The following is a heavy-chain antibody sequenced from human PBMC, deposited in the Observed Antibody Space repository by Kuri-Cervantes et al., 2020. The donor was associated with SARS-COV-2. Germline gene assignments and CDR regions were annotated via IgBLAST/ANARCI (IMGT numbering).Heavy chain of an antibody. D-gene: IGHD3-10*01. CDR3: AKEFPGYYYYYMDV. CDR2: ISSSSSTI. J-gene: IGHJ6*03. Sequence: GESLKISCAASGFTFSSYSMNWVRQAPGKGLEWVSYISSSSSTIYYADSVKGRFTISRENSKKTLYLQMNSLRVEDTAVYYCAKEFPGYYYYYMDVWGKGTTVTVSS. V-gene: IGHV3-48*01. CDR1: GFTFSSYS.